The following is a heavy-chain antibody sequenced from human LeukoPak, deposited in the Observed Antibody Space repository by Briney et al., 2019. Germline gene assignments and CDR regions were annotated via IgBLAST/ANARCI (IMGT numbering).Heavy chain of an antibody. CDR3: ARGGQGYDLNWFDP. V-gene: IGHV3-66*01. Sequence: PGGSLRLSCAASGFTVSNNYMSWVRQAPGKGLEWVSVIYGVNSTYYPDPVKGRFTISRDNSKKTVYLQMNSLRAEDTAVYYCARGGQGYDLNWFDPWGQGTLVTVSS. J-gene: IGHJ5*02. D-gene: IGHD3-3*01. CDR1: GFTVSNNY. CDR2: IYGVNST.